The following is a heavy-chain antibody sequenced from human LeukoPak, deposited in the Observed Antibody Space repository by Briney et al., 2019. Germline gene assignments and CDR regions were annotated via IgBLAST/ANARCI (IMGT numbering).Heavy chain of an antibody. J-gene: IGHJ4*02. CDR3: ARSGWLDY. CDR1: GGSISSNSYY. Sequence: SETLSLTCTVSGGSISSNSYYWGWIRQPPGKGLEWIGSIYYSGSTYYNPSLKSRVTISVDTSKNQFSLKLSSVTAADTAVYYCARSGWLDYWGQGTLVTVSS. CDR2: IYYSGST. D-gene: IGHD6-19*01. V-gene: IGHV4-39*07.